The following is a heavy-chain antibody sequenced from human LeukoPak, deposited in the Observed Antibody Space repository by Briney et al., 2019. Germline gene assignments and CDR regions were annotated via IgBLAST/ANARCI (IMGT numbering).Heavy chain of an antibody. Sequence: GGSLRLSCAASGFTFSSYSMNWVRQAPGKGLEWVSSISSSSSYIYYADSVKGRFTISRDNAKNSLYLQMNSLRPEDTAVYYCARDPYSGSYGDYYYYYMDVWGKGTTVTISS. CDR3: ARDPYSGSYGDYYYYYMDV. CDR2: ISSSSSYI. CDR1: GFTFSSYS. J-gene: IGHJ6*03. D-gene: IGHD1-26*01. V-gene: IGHV3-21*01.